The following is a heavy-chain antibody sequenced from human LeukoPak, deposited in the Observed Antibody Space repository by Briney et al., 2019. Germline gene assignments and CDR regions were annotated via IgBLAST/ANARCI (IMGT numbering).Heavy chain of an antibody. CDR2: IYPGDSDA. CDR1: GCSFTSYW. D-gene: IGHD6-19*01. V-gene: IGHV5-51*01. CDR3: ARHNPIAVAGLDY. J-gene: IGHJ4*02. Sequence: GESLKISCKGSGCSFTSYWIGWVRQMPGKGLEWMGIIYPGDSDARYSPSFQGQVTISADKSISTAYLQWSSLKASDTAMYYCARHNPIAVAGLDYWGQGTLVTVSS.